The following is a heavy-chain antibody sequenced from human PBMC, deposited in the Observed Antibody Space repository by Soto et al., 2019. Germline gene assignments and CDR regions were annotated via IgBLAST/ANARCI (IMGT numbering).Heavy chain of an antibody. V-gene: IGHV1-18*01. CDR1: GYTFTSYG. D-gene: IGHD2-2*01. CDR2: ISAYNGNT. J-gene: IGHJ5*02. CDR3: ARVSVTHCSSTSCYSPWFDP. Sequence: ASVKVSCKAAGYTFTSYGISWVRQAPGQGLEWMGWISAYNGNTNYAQKLQGRVTMTTDTSTSTAYMELRSLRSDDTAVYYCARVSVTHCSSTSCYSPWFDPWGQGTLVTV.